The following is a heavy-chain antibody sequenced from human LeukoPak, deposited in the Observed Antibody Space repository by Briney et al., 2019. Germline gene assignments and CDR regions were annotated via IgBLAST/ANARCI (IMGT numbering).Heavy chain of an antibody. V-gene: IGHV1-69*04. D-gene: IGHD1-26*01. Sequence: SVKVSCKASGGTFSSYAISWVRQAPGQGLEWMGKIIPIFGITNYAQMFQGRVTITADKSTSTAYMELSSLRSEDTAVYYCARDIGSDYHDAFDIWGQGTMVTVSS. CDR3: ARDIGSDYHDAFDI. CDR1: GGTFSSYA. J-gene: IGHJ3*02. CDR2: IIPIFGIT.